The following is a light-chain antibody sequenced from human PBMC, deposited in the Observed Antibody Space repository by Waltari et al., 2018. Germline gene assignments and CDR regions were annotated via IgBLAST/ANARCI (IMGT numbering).Light chain of an antibody. CDR1: HLGEKN. J-gene: IGLJ2*01. CDR3: QAWVSKTAVV. Sequence: SYEVTQPPSVSVSPGQTASIPCSGDHLGEKNPSWYQQRPGQSPLLVIYQDNKRPSGIPQRFSCSNSGNRVTLTISGAQAVDEADYYCQAWVSKTAVVFGGGTQLTVL. V-gene: IGLV3-1*01. CDR2: QDN.